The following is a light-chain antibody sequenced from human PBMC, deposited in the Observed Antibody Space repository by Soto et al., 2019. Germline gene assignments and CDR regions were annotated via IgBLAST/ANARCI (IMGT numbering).Light chain of an antibody. CDR1: QSVSGY. V-gene: IGKV3-11*01. CDR3: QQRSNWPFT. CDR2: DAS. Sequence: PGERAPLSCRASQSVSGYLAWYQQKPGQAPRLLIYDASNRATGIPARFSGSGSGTDFTLTISSLEPGDFAVYYCQQRSNWPFTFGPGTTVDVK. J-gene: IGKJ3*01.